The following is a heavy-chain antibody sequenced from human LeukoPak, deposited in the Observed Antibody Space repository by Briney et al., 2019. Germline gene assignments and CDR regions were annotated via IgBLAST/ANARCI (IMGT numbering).Heavy chain of an antibody. Sequence: GGSLRLSCAASGFPFSRYAMNWVRQAPGKGLEWVATVSGSDPSTYYADSVKGRFTISRDNSKNTLYMQMNSLRAEDTAVYYRTKFDAPSGRENYWGQGTLVTVSS. CDR1: GFPFSRYA. CDR2: VSGSDPST. CDR3: TKFDAPSGRENY. J-gene: IGHJ4*02. V-gene: IGHV3-23*01.